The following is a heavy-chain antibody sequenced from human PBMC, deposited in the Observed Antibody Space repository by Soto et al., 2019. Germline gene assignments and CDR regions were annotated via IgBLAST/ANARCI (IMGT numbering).Heavy chain of an antibody. CDR2: IYYSGST. V-gene: IGHV4-39*01. J-gene: IGHJ4*02. D-gene: IGHD1-20*01. Sequence: QLQLQESGPGLVKPSETLSLTCTVSGGSISSSSYYWGWIRQPPGKGLEWIGSIYYSGSTYYNPSLKSRVTISAETSKNQFSLKVSSVTAADTAVYYCARKRLPVFGFDYWGQGTLVTVSS. CDR3: ARKRLPVFGFDY. CDR1: GGSISSSSYY.